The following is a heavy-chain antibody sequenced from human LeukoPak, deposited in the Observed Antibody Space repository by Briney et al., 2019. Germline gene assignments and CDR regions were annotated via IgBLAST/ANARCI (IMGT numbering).Heavy chain of an antibody. CDR3: ARPLVDCSGGSCYFHYYYGMDV. J-gene: IGHJ6*02. V-gene: IGHV1-8*01. CDR1: GYTFTSYD. CDR2: MNPNSGNT. D-gene: IGHD2-15*01. Sequence: GASVKVSCKASGYTFTSYDINWVRQATGQGLEWMGWMNPNSGNTGYAQKFQGRVTMTRNTSISTAYMELSSLRSEDTAVYYCARPLVDCSGGSCYFHYYYGMDVWGQGTTVTVSS.